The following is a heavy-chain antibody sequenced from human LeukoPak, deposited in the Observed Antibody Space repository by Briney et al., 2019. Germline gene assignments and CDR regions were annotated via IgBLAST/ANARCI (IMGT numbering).Heavy chain of an antibody. CDR2: ISYDGSNK. CDR1: GFTFSSYA. D-gene: IGHD2-2*02. CDR3: ARVSVVVPAAIGGFDY. J-gene: IGHJ4*02. Sequence: GRSLRLSCAASGFTFSSYAMHWVRQAPGKGLEWVAVISYDGSNKYYADSVKGRFTISRDNSKNTLYLQMNSLRAEDTAVYYCARVSVVVPAAIGGFDYWGQGTLVTVYS. V-gene: IGHV3-30*01.